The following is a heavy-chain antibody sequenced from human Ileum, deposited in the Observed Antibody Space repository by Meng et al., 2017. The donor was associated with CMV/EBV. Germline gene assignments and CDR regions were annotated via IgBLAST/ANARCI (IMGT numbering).Heavy chain of an antibody. V-gene: IGHV4-34*01. Sequence: SETLSLTCAVYRGSFSEYYWSWIRQTPGEGLEWIGEVDLSGSTNYNPSFKSRVTISVDTSKNRFSLKLISVTAADTAVYYCARARFQADYRRRGWFDPWGQGTLVTVSS. CDR1: RGSFSEYY. CDR3: ARARFQADYRRRGWFDP. CDR2: VDLSGST. J-gene: IGHJ5*02. D-gene: IGHD4/OR15-4a*01.